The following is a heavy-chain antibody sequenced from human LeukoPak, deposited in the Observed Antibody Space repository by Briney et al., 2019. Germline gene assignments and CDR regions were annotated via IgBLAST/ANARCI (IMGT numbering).Heavy chain of an antibody. CDR3: ARRKWELLGFADY. V-gene: IGHV3-64*01. CDR2: INSNGGST. CDR1: GFTFSSYA. Sequence: GGSLRLSCAASGFTFSSYAMHWVRQAPGKGLEYVSTINSNGGSTYYANSVKGRFTISRDSSKNTLYLQMGSLRAEDMAVYYCARRKWELLGFADYWGQGTLVTVSS. D-gene: IGHD1-26*01. J-gene: IGHJ4*02.